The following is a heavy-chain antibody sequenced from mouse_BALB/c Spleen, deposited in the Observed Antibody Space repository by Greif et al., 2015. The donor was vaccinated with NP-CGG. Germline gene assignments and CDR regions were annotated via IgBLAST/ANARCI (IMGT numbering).Heavy chain of an antibody. V-gene: IGHV1-18*01. CDR2: INPYNGGT. CDR1: GYSFTGYT. J-gene: IGHJ1*01. Sequence: VQLQQSGPGLVKPGASMKISCKASGYSFTGYTMNWVKQSHGKNLEWTGLINPYNGGTSYNQKFKGKATLTVDKSSSTAYMELLSLTSEDSAVYYCARGYGSSYWYFDVWGAGTTVTVSS. CDR3: ARGYGSSYWYFDV. D-gene: IGHD1-1*01.